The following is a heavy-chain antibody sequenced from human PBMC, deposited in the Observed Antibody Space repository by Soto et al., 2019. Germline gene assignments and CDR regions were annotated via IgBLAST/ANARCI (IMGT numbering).Heavy chain of an antibody. CDR3: VKDRWVDY. V-gene: IGHV3-64D*08. CDR2: ISSEGRTT. D-gene: IGHD6-13*01. J-gene: IGHJ4*02. CDR1: GFSFSSFA. Sequence: VGSLRLSCSVSGFSFSSFAMHWVRQAPGKGLEYVSSISSEGRTTYYADSVKGRFTISRDNSKNTLYLQMSGLRPEDTAVYYCVKDRWVDYWGQGILVTVSS.